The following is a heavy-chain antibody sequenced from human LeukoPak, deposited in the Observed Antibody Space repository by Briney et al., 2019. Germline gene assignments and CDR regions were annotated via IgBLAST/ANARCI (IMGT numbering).Heavy chain of an antibody. J-gene: IGHJ4*02. CDR1: GYTFTSYD. CDR2: MNPNSGNT. D-gene: IGHD6-25*01. Sequence: ASVKVSCKASGYTFTSYDINWVRQATGQGLEWMGWMNPNSGNTGYAQKFQGRVTMTRDTSISTAYMELSSLRSEDTAVYYCARNFIAARREDYWGQGTLVTVSS. V-gene: IGHV1-8*01. CDR3: ARNFIAARREDY.